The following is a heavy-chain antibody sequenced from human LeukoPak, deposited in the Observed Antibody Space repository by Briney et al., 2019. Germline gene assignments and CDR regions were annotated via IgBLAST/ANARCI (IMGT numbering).Heavy chain of an antibody. CDR2: INPHSGGT. J-gene: IGHJ5*02. CDR3: ARGPPYYDYVWGSYRYVWFDP. Sequence: ASVKVSCEASGYTFTGYYMHCVPQAPGQGLGCMVWINPHSGGTHYAQTFQGRVTMTRDTSISTDYMELSRLRSDDTAVYYCARGPPYYDYVWGSYRYVWFDPWGQGTLVTVSS. D-gene: IGHD3-16*02. V-gene: IGHV1-2*02. CDR1: GYTFTGYY.